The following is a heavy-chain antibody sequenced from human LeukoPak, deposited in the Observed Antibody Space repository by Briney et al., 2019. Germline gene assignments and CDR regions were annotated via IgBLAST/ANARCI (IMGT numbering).Heavy chain of an antibody. CDR2: ISISSSTI. V-gene: IGHV3-48*01. J-gene: IGHJ4*02. D-gene: IGHD6-6*01. Sequence: GGSLRLSCAASGFPFSSYSMNWVRQAPGKGLEWVSYISISSSTIYYADSVKGRFTISRDNSKNTLYLQMNSLRAEDTAVYYCAKTGAARFDSWGQGTLVTVSS. CDR1: GFPFSSYS. CDR3: AKTGAARFDS.